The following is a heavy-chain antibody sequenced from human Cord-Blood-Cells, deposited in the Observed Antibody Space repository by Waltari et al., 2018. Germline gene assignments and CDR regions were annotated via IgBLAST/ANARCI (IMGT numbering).Heavy chain of an antibody. CDR3: AREYYYGSGSDY. V-gene: IGHV3-30-3*01. D-gene: IGHD3-10*01. CDR2: ISYDGSNK. CDR1: GFPFSSYA. Sequence: QVQLVESGGGVVQPGRSLRLSCAASGFPFSSYAMPWVRQAPGKGLEWVAVISYDGSNKYYADSVKGRFTISRDNSKNTLYLQMNSLRAEDTAVYYCAREYYYGSGSDYWGQGTLVTVSS. J-gene: IGHJ4*02.